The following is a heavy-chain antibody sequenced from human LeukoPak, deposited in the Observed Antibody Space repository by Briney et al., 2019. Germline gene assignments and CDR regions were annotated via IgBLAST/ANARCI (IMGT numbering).Heavy chain of an antibody. Sequence: ASVKVSCKASGYTFTSYGISWVRQAPGQGLEWMGWISAYNGNTNYAQKLQGRVTMTTDISTSTAYMELRSLRSDDTVVYYCARDPPGGYYDFWSGYYYFDYWGQGTLVTVSS. V-gene: IGHV1-18*01. CDR2: ISAYNGNT. CDR3: ARDPPGGYYDFWSGYYYFDY. D-gene: IGHD3-3*01. CDR1: GYTFTSYG. J-gene: IGHJ4*02.